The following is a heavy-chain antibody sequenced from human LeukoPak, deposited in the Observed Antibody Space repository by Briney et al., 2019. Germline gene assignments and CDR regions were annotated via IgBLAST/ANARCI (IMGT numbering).Heavy chain of an antibody. CDR2: INRDARTS. CDR3: ARGSHNWNDDQPSDV. J-gene: IGHJ3*01. Sequence: PGGSLRLSCVASEPTFSNYWMHWVRQTPGKGLVWVSRINRDARTSYYAGSVKGRFTISRDNAKNTLYLQMYSLRAEDTAIYYCARGSHNWNDDQPSDVWGQGTMVTVSS. CDR1: EPTFSNYW. V-gene: IGHV3-74*01. D-gene: IGHD1-1*01.